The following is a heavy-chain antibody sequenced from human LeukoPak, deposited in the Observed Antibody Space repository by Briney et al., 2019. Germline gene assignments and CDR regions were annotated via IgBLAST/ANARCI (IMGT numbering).Heavy chain of an antibody. CDR3: ARGGGSYFRLYFDY. V-gene: IGHV3-53*04. CDR2: IYSGGST. J-gene: IGHJ4*02. Sequence: GGSLRLSCAASGFTVSSNYMSWVRQAPGKGLEWVSVIYSGGSTYYADSVKGRFTISRHNSKNTLYLQMNSLRAEDTAVYYCARGGGSYFRLYFDYWGQGTLVTVSS. D-gene: IGHD1-26*01. CDR1: GFTVSSNY.